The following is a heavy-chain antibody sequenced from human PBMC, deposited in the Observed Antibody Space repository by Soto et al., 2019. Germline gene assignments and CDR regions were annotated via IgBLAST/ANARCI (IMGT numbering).Heavy chain of an antibody. J-gene: IGHJ4*02. CDR2: IYYSGTT. CDR1: GYSISSSNW. D-gene: IGHD1-26*01. V-gene: IGHV4-28*01. Sequence: QVQLQESGPGLVKPSDTLSLTCAVSGYSISSSNWWGWIRQPPGKGLAWIGYIYYSGTTYYNPSLKSRVTMSVDTSKNQFSLKVTSVTAVDTAVYYCARREIQGPIDYWGQGTLVTVSS. CDR3: ARREIQGPIDY.